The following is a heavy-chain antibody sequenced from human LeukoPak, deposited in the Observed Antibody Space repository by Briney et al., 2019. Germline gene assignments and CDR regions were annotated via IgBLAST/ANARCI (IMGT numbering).Heavy chain of an antibody. CDR2: INHSGST. J-gene: IGHJ4*02. D-gene: IGHD3-10*01. CDR1: GGSFSGYY. CDR3: ARHHYGSGTLGDY. V-gene: IGHV4-34*01. Sequence: SETLSLTCAVYGGSFSGYYWSWIRQPPGKGLEWIGEINHSGSTNYNPSLKSRVTISVDTSKNQFSLKLSSVTAADTAVYYCARHHYGSGTLGDYWGQGTLVTVSS.